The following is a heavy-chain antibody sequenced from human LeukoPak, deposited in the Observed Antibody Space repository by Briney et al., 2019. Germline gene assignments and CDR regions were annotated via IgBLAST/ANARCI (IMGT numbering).Heavy chain of an antibody. CDR2: ISGSGTST. V-gene: IGHV3-23*01. Sequence: GGSLRLSCTASGYTFNSYAMSWVRQAPGKGLEWVSGISGSGTSTYYADSVKGRFTISRDNSKNTLYLQMNSLRAEDTAVYYCAKVGVAGPFDYWGQGTLVTVSS. CDR1: GYTFNSYA. J-gene: IGHJ4*02. D-gene: IGHD6-19*01. CDR3: AKVGVAGPFDY.